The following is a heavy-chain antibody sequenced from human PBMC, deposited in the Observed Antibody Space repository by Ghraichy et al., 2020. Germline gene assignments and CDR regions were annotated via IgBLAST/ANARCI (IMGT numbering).Heavy chain of an antibody. Sequence: SETLSLTCTVSGGSVSSGSYYWSWIRQPPGKGLEWIGYIYYSGSTNYNLSLKSRVTISVDTSKNQFSLKLSSVTAADTAVYYCAGSLHYYGSGSYYNSHDYWGQGTLVTVSS. V-gene: IGHV4-61*01. CDR3: AGSLHYYGSGSYYNSHDY. J-gene: IGHJ4*02. CDR2: IYYSGST. CDR1: GGSVSSGSYY. D-gene: IGHD3-10*01.